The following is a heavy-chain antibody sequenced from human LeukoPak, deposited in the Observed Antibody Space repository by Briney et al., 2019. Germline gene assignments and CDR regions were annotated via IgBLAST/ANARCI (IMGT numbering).Heavy chain of an antibody. J-gene: IGHJ4*02. CDR3: AKGSRHTIFGVIIPFDY. V-gene: IGHV3-23*01. Sequence: GGSLRLSCAASGFTFSSYAMSWVRQAPGKGLEWVSAISGSGGSTYYADSVKGRFTISRDNSKNTLYLQMNSLRAEDTAVYYCAKGSRHTIFGVIIPFDYWGQGTLVTVSS. CDR2: ISGSGGST. CDR1: GFTFSSYA. D-gene: IGHD3-3*01.